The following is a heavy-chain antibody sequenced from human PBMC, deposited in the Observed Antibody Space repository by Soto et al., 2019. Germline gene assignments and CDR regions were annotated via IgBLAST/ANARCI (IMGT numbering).Heavy chain of an antibody. CDR1: GFTFSSYD. V-gene: IGHV3-33*01. Sequence: GGSLRLSCAASGFTFSSYDMHWVRQAPGKGLEWVAVISYDGSNKYHADSVKGRITISRDNSKNTLYLQMNSLRAEDTAVYYCAREGSRAYYYFDYSGQGTLVTVSS. J-gene: IGHJ4*02. CDR3: AREGSRAYYYFDY. D-gene: IGHD2-15*01. CDR2: ISYDGSNK.